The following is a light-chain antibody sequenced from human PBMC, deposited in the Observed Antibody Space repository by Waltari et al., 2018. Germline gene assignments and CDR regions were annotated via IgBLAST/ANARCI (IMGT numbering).Light chain of an antibody. CDR1: SSNIGAGFD. V-gene: IGLV1-40*01. J-gene: IGLJ7*01. Sequence: QSVLTQPPSVSGAPGQRVTISCTGSSSNIGAGFDVHWYQQLPGPAPKLHICVNGTRPSGVPDLFSGSKSVTSASLAITGLQAEDEADYYCQSYDSSLRGSVFGGGTQLTVL. CDR2: VNG. CDR3: QSYDSSLRGSV.